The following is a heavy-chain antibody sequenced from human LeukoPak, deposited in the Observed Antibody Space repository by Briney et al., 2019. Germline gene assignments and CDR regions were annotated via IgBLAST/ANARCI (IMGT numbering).Heavy chain of an antibody. J-gene: IGHJ3*02. V-gene: IGHV1-18*01. CDR3: ARDLVTSGGVIVSHI. CDR1: GYSFTSYG. D-gene: IGHD3-16*02. CDR2: ISAYNGNT. Sequence: GASVKVSCKASGYSFTSYGITWVRQAPGQGLEWMGWISAYNGNTNYAQKLQGRVTMTTDTSTSTAYMELRSLRSDDTAVYYCARDLVTSGGVIVSHIWGQGTMVTVSS.